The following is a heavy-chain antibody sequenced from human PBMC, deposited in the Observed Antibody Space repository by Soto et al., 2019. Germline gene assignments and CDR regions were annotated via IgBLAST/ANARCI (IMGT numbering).Heavy chain of an antibody. J-gene: IGHJ5*02. V-gene: IGHV4-31*03. Sequence: QVQLQESGPGLVKPSQTLSLTCTVSGGSISSGGYYWSWIRQHPGKGLEWIGYIYYSGSTYYNPHLKSRVTISVDTSKNQFSLKLSSVTAADTAVYYCARTSYDSSGTAADPWGQGTLVTVSS. CDR3: ARTSYDSSGTAADP. CDR1: GGSISSGGYY. CDR2: IYYSGST. D-gene: IGHD3-22*01.